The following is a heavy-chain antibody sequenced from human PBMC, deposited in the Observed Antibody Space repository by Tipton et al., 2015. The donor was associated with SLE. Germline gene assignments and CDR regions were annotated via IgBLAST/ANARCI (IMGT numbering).Heavy chain of an antibody. CDR3: ARDESDSSLYREYFHH. D-gene: IGHD6-6*01. J-gene: IGHJ1*01. Sequence: GLVKPSETLSLTCTVSGGSFSSYYWSWIRQPPGKGLEWIGYIYYNGNTNYNPSLESRVTISVDTSKNQFSLRLSSVTAADTAVYYCARDESDSSLYREYFHHWGQGTLVTVSS. CDR2: IYYNGNT. CDR1: GGSFSSYY. V-gene: IGHV4-59*01.